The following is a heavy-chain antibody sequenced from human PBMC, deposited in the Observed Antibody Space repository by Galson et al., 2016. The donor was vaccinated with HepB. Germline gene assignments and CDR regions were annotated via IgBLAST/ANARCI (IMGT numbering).Heavy chain of an antibody. CDR3: ARLGPVQGYCSRTSCYWY. CDR1: GFTFSSYW. Sequence: SLRLSCAVSGFTFSSYWMSWVRQVPGKGLEWVANIKQDGSEKYYVDSVKGRFTISRDNAKNSLSLQMNSLRAEDTAVYYCARLGPVQGYCSRTSCYWYRGQGTLVTVSS. V-gene: IGHV3-7*01. J-gene: IGHJ4*02. CDR2: IKQDGSEK. D-gene: IGHD2-2*01.